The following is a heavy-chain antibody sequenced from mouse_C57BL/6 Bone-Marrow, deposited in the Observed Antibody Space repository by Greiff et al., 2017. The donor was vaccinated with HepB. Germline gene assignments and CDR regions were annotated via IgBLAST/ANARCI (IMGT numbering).Heavy chain of an antibody. CDR2: IHPNSGST. CDR3: ARLITTVVATGY. CDR1: GYTFTSYW. Sequence: QVQLQQSGAELVKPGASVKLSCKASGYTFTSYWMHWVKQRPGQGLEWIGMIHPNSGSTNYNEKFKSKATLTVDKSSSTAYMQLSSLTSEDSAVYYCARLITTVVATGYWGQGTTLTVSS. D-gene: IGHD1-1*01. J-gene: IGHJ2*01. V-gene: IGHV1-64*01.